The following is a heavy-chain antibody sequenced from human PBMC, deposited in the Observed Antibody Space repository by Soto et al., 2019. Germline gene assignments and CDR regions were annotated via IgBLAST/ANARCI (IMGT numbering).Heavy chain of an antibody. J-gene: IGHJ5*02. V-gene: IGHV4-30-4*01. CDR3: ARVRFWFGAITGWFDP. D-gene: IGHD3-10*01. CDR1: GGSISSGDYY. CDR2: IYYSGST. Sequence: PSETLSLTCTVSGGSISSGDYYWSWIRQPPGKGLEWIGYIYYSGSTYYNPSLKSRVTISVDTSKNQFSLKLSSVTAADTAVYYCARVRFWFGAITGWFDPWGQGTLVTVSS.